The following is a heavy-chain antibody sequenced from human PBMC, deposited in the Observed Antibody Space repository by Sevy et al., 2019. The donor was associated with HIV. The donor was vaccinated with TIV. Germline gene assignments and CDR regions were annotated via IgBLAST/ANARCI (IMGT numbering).Heavy chain of an antibody. D-gene: IGHD3-3*01. J-gene: IGHJ6*02. CDR2: MNPNSGNT. Sequence: ASVKVSCKASGYTFTSYDINWVRQATGQGREWMGWMNPNSGNTGYAQKFQGRVTMTRNTSISTAYMELSSLRSEDTAVYYCARAKFRAGLRFLESKGYGMDVWGQGTTVTVSS. CDR3: ARAKFRAGLRFLESKGYGMDV. V-gene: IGHV1-8*01. CDR1: GYTFTSYD.